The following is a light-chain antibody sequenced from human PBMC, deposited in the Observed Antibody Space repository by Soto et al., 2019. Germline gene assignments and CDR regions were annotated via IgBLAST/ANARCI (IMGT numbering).Light chain of an antibody. V-gene: IGKV1-5*03. CDR2: KAS. J-gene: IGKJ1*01. CDR3: QQYNSYSEA. Sequence: DIQMTQSPSTLSGSVGDRVTITCRASQTISSWLAWYQQKPGKAPKLLIYKASTLKSGVPSRFSGSGSGTEFTLTISSLQPHDFSTYYCQQYNSYSEALVQGTKVDIK. CDR1: QTISSW.